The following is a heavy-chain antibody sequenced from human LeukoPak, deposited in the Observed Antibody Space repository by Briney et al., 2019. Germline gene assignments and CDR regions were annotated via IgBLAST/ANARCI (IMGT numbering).Heavy chain of an antibody. J-gene: IGHJ4*02. V-gene: IGHV1-8*01. CDR2: MNPDSGNT. CDR1: GYTFISHD. D-gene: IGHD3-16*01. CDR3: ARRRGLFGGAGYYFDY. Sequence: ASVKVSCKASGYTFISHDINWVRQATGQGLEWMGWMNPDSGNTDYAQSFQGRVTMTRNTSINTAYMELSSLRSNDTAVFYCARRRGLFGGAGYYFDYWGQGTLVTVSS.